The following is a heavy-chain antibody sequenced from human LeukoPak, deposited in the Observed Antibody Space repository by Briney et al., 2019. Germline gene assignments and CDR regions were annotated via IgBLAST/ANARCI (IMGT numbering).Heavy chain of an antibody. J-gene: IGHJ4*02. V-gene: IGHV3-23*01. CDR3: AKDWTTVVTPKGYYFDS. D-gene: IGHD4-23*01. Sequence: GSLRLSCAASGFSFNNYAMSWVRQAPGKGLEWVSAISTTGGSTYYADSVKGRFTISRDNSKNTLSLQMDSLRVEDTAVYYCAKDWTTVVTPKGYYFDSWGQGTLVTVSS. CDR1: GFSFNNYA. CDR2: ISTTGGST.